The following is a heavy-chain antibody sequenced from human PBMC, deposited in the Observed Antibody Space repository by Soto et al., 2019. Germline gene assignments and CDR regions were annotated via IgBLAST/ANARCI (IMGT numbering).Heavy chain of an antibody. CDR1: GFTLSSYG. V-gene: IGHV3-30*18. CDR2: ISYDGSNK. J-gene: IGHJ5*02. Sequence: SVKIACAASGFTLSSYGMHSVRKAPGKVLEWVAVISYDGSNKYYAESVKGRFTISRDNSKNTLYLQMNSLRAEDTVVYYCAKDLDSSGPTTPNWFDPWGQGTLVTVSS. CDR3: AKDLDSSGPTTPNWFDP. D-gene: IGHD6-19*01.